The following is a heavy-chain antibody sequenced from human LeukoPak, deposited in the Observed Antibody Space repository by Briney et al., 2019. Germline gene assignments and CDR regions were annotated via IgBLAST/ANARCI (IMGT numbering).Heavy chain of an antibody. D-gene: IGHD6-6*01. CDR2: ISSDGSSK. Sequence: GGSLRLSCAASGFTFSSDVMHWVRQAPGKGLEWVAVISSDGSSKHYADSVKGRFTIFTDTSKSTLYLQINSLRPEDMAVYYCARDLVSYSSSPLHWGQGTLVTVSS. J-gene: IGHJ4*02. V-gene: IGHV3-30-3*01. CDR3: ARDLVSYSSSPLH. CDR1: GFTFSSDV.